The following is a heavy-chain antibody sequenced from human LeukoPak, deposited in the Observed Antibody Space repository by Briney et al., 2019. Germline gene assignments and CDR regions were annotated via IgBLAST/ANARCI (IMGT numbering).Heavy chain of an antibody. CDR1: GFTFSSYA. D-gene: IGHD6-19*01. CDR2: ISYDGSNK. CDR3: ARDSSGWHY. Sequence: GGSLRLSCAASGFTFSSYAMHWVRQAPGKGLEWVAVISYDGSNKYYADSVKGRFTNSRDSSKNTLYLQMNSLRAEDTAAYYCARDSSGWHYWGQGTLVTVSS. V-gene: IGHV3-30-3*01. J-gene: IGHJ4*02.